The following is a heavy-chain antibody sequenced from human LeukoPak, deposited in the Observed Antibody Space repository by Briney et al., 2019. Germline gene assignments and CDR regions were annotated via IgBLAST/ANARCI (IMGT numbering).Heavy chain of an antibody. D-gene: IGHD6-19*01. V-gene: IGHV3-30*18. CDR3: AKDSDIAVAGSDDALDV. CDR2: ISFDGSIE. J-gene: IGHJ3*01. CDR1: GFTFSSYG. Sequence: PGGSLRLSRAASGFTFSSYGMHWVRQTPGKGLEWVALISFDGSIEYYADSVKGRFTISRDNSKNTLFLQMNSLRPEDTAVYYCAKDSDIAVAGSDDALDVWGQGTMVTVSS.